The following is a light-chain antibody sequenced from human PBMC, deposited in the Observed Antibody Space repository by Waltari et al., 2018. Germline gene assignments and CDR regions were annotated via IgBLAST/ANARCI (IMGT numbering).Light chain of an antibody. Sequence: EIVLTQSPATLSLSPGERATLSCRAGQSVSNSLAWYQQKPGQALRLLIYGASSRATGIPDRFSGSGSVTDFTLTITCLEPEVFAVYYCHQYSKWPLTFGGGTKVGIK. V-gene: IGKV3-15*01. CDR3: HQYSKWPLT. J-gene: IGKJ4*01. CDR2: GAS. CDR1: QSVSNS.